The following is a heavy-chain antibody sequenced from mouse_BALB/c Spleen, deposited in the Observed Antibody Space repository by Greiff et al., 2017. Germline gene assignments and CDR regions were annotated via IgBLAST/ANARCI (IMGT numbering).Heavy chain of an antibody. J-gene: IGHJ4*01. CDR1: GFTFSSFG. V-gene: IGHV5-17*02. Sequence: EVKLMESGGGLVQPGGSRKLSCAASGFTFSSFGMHWVRQAPEKGLEWVAYISSGSSTIYYADTVKGRFTISRDNPKNTLFLQMTSLRSEDTAMYYCARGVYAMDYWGQGTSVTVSS. CDR3: ARGVYAMDY. CDR2: ISSGSSTI.